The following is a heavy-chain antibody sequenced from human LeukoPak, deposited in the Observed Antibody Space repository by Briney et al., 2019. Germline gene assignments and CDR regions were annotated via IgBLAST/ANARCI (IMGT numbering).Heavy chain of an antibody. CDR3: ARDGLTVRGVVDY. J-gene: IGHJ4*02. V-gene: IGHV3-33*01. Sequence: GRSQRLSCAASGFTFSSYGMHWVRQAPGKGLEWVAVIWYDGSNKYYADSVKGRFTISTDNSKNTLYLQMNSLRAEDTAVYYCARDGLTVRGVVDYWGQGTLVTVSS. CDR2: IWYDGSNK. D-gene: IGHD3-10*01. CDR1: GFTFSSYG.